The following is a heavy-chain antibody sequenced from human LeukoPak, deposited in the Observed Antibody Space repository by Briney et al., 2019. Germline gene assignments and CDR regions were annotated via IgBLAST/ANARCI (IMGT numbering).Heavy chain of an antibody. D-gene: IGHD3-16*01. V-gene: IGHV3-48*01. CDR3: ARVATDGGGFDP. CDR1: GITFSSYS. Sequence: PGRSLRLSCAASGITFSSYSMNWVRQAPGKGLEWISYLSSDNYTIYYADSVKGRFIISRDNAKDSLYLQMNSLRAEDTAVYYCARVATDGGGFDPWGQGTLVTVSS. J-gene: IGHJ5*02. CDR2: LSSDNYTI.